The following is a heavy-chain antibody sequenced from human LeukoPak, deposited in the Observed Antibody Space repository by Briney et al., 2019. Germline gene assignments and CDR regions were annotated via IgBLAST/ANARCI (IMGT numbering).Heavy chain of an antibody. J-gene: IGHJ3*02. D-gene: IGHD2-2*01. CDR3: ARGCSSTSCSSPDAFDI. CDR1: GGSISSSSYY. V-gene: IGHV4-39*01. CDR2: VYYSGST. Sequence: SETLSLTCTVSGGSISSSSYYWGWIRQPPGKGPEWIGSVYYSGSTYYNPPLKSRVTISVDTSKNQFSLKLSSVTAADTAVYYCARGCSSTSCSSPDAFDIWGQGTMVTVSS.